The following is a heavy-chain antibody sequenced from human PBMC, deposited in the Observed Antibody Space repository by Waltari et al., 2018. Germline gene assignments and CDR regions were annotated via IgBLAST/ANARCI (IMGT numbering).Heavy chain of an antibody. CDR2: IIPILGIA. CDR3: ARARNPRTPYYFEY. J-gene: IGHJ4*02. CDR1: GGTFSSYA. D-gene: IGHD1-1*01. V-gene: IGHV1-69*10. Sequence: QFQLVQSGAEVKKPGSSVKVSCEASGGTFSSYAISWVRQAPGQGLEWMGGIIPILGIAHYAQQFQGRVTNTADKATSTAYMELSSLRSEDTAVYYCARARNPRTPYYFEYWGQGALVTGSS.